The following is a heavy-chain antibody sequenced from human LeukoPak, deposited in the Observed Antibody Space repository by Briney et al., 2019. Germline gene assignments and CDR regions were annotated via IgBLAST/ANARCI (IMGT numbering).Heavy chain of an antibody. CDR2: ISGSGGST. V-gene: IGHV3-23*01. D-gene: IGHD6-13*01. CDR3: AKGTLRTYSNSWYVGY. Sequence: GGSLRLSCAASGFTFSSYAMSWVRQAPGKGLEWVSAISGSGGSTYSADSVEGRFTISRDNSKNTLYLQMNSLRAEDTAVYYCAKGTLRTYSNSWYVGYWGQGTLVTVSS. J-gene: IGHJ4*02. CDR1: GFTFSSYA.